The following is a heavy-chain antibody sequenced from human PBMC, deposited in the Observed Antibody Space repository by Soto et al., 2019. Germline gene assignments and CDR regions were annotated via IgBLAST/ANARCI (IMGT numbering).Heavy chain of an antibody. CDR3: AKEGSGSYYLYYYYYGMDV. D-gene: IGHD1-26*01. V-gene: IGHV3-30*18. Sequence: WGSLTLSCAASGFTFSIYGMHWVRQAPGKAPEWVAVTSYDGSNKYYADSVKGRFTISRDNSKNTLYLQMNSLRAEDTAVYYCAKEGSGSYYLYYYYYGMDVWGQGTTVTVSS. CDR2: TSYDGSNK. CDR1: GFTFSIYG. J-gene: IGHJ6*01.